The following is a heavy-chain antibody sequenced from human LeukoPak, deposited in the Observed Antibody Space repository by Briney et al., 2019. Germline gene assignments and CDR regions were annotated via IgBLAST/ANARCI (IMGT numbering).Heavy chain of an antibody. CDR2: TNHSGET. V-gene: IGHV4-34*01. D-gene: IGHD6-19*01. Sequence: SETLSLTCTVYGGSLSDHYWSWIRQPPGMGLEWIGETNHSGETNYNPSLKSRVAMSVDTSKNQFSLELRSMTAADTATYYCARGQWLDNSWGQGTLVTVSS. CDR1: GGSLSDHY. J-gene: IGHJ4*02. CDR3: ARGQWLDNS.